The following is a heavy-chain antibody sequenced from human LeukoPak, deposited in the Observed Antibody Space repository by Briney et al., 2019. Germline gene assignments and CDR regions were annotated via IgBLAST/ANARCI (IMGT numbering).Heavy chain of an antibody. J-gene: IGHJ4*02. CDR3: ARRGRGRYCSGGSCYGYYFDY. CDR1: GYTFTSYG. V-gene: IGHV1-18*01. Sequence: EASVKVSCKASGYTFTSYGISWVRQAPGQGLEWMGWISAYNGNTNYAQKLQGRVTMTTDTSTGTAYMELRSLRSDDTAVYYCARRGRGRYCSGGSCYGYYFDYWGQGTLVTVSS. D-gene: IGHD2-15*01. CDR2: ISAYNGNT.